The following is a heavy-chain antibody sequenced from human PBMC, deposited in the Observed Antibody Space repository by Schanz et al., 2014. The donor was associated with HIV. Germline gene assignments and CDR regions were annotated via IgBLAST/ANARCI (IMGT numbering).Heavy chain of an antibody. CDR2: ISSSGGYI. J-gene: IGHJ6*02. CDR1: GFPFSSYA. V-gene: IGHV3-21*06. Sequence: EVQLVESGEGLVKPGGSLRLSCTGSGFPFSSYAINWVRQAPGKGLEWLSSISSSGGYIYYADSVKGRFTISRDNSKNSVFLQMDRLRAEDTAVYYCARGSWYSSGWVDDQYYYDVDVWGQATTVTVSS. CDR3: ARGSWYSSGWVDDQYYYDVDV. D-gene: IGHD6-19*01.